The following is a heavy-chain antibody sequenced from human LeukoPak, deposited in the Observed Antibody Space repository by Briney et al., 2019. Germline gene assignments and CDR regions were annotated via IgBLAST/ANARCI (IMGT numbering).Heavy chain of an antibody. Sequence: GGSLRFSSAASGFTFSSNSMNWVRPGPGKGLEWGSCISNTNSYIYYADSVKGQFTNSRVNAKNSLYLQMNSLRAEDTTVYYCARDAFDIWGQGTMVTVSS. CDR3: ARDAFDI. V-gene: IGHV3-21*01. J-gene: IGHJ3*02. CDR2: ISNTNSYI. CDR1: GFTFSSNS.